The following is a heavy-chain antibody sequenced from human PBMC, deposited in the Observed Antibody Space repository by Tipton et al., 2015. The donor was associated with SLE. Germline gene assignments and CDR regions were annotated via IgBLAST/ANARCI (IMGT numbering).Heavy chain of an antibody. CDR1: GGSISSNY. V-gene: IGHV4-59*01. Sequence: TLSLTCNVSGGSISSNYWSWIRQPPGKGLEWIGFIYYSGSTNYNPSLQSRVTISVDTSRNQFSLKLSSVTAADTAVYYCARDGGLRLGELSPVGMDVWGQGTTVTVSS. CDR2: IYYSGST. CDR3: ARDGGLRLGELSPVGMDV. D-gene: IGHD3-16*02. J-gene: IGHJ6*02.